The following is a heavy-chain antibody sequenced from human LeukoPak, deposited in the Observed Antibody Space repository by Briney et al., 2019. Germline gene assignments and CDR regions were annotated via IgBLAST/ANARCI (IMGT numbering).Heavy chain of an antibody. Sequence: SETLSLTCTVSGGSISSSSYYWGWIRQPPGKGLEWIGSIYYSGSTYYNPSLKSRVSISVDTSKNQFSLKLSSVTAADTAVYYCARTRITMVRGVATDAFDIWGQGTMVTVSS. V-gene: IGHV4-39*07. D-gene: IGHD3-10*01. CDR2: IYYSGST. CDR1: GGSISSSSYY. J-gene: IGHJ3*02. CDR3: ARTRITMVRGVATDAFDI.